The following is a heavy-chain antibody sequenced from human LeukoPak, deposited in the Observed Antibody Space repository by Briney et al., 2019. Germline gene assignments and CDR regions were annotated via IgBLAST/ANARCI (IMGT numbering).Heavy chain of an antibody. Sequence: GRSLRLSCAASGFTFDDYAMHWVRHAPGKGLEWVSGISWNSGSIGYADSVKGRFTISRDNTKNSLYLQMNSLRAEDTALYYCAKDSSDAFDIWGQGTMVTVSS. CDR3: AKDSSDAFDI. V-gene: IGHV3-9*01. CDR2: ISWNSGSI. J-gene: IGHJ3*02. CDR1: GFTFDDYA.